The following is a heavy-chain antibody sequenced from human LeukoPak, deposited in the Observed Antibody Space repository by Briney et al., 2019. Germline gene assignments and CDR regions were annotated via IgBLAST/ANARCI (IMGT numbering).Heavy chain of an antibody. J-gene: IGHJ5*02. V-gene: IGHV4-31*03. CDR2: IYYSGST. D-gene: IGHD2-2*01. CDR3: ARGTPAAMRGVRWFDP. CDR1: GGSISSTTYY. Sequence: SETLSLTCIVSGGSISSTTYYWSWIRQHPGKGLEWIGYIYYSGSTYYNPSLKSRVTISVDTSKNQFSLKLSSVTAADTAVYYCARGTPAAMRGVRWFDPWGQGTLVTVSS.